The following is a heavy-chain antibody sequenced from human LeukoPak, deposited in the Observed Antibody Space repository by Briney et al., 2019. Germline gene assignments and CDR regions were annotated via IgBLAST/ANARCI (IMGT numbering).Heavy chain of an antibody. J-gene: IGHJ3*02. CDR3: AKARAAAGTEGAFDI. V-gene: IGHV3-43*02. CDR2: VSGDGGST. Sequence: GGSLRLSCAASGFTFDDYAMHWVRQAPGKGLEWVSLVSGDGGSTYYADSVKGRFTISGDNSKNSLYLQMNSLRAEDTALYYCAKARAAAGTEGAFDIWGQGTMVTVSS. D-gene: IGHD6-13*01. CDR1: GFTFDDYA.